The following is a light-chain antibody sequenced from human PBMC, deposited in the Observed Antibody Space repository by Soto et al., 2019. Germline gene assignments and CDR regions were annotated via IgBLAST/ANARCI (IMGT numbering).Light chain of an antibody. CDR2: DAS. J-gene: IGKJ2*01. V-gene: IGKV1-5*01. CDR1: QSISTW. Sequence: DIQMTQSPSTLSASVGDRVTITCRASQSISTWLAWYQQKPGKAPRFLIYDASNLESGVPSRFSGSGSGTEFTRTISSLQPDDFAAYYCQQYNSYPYTFGRGTKLEIK. CDR3: QQYNSYPYT.